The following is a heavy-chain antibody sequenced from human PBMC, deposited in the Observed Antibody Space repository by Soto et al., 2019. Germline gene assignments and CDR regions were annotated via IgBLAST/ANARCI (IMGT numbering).Heavy chain of an antibody. Sequence: ASVKVSCKASGYTFTGYYMHWVRQAPGQGLEWIGWINPNSGGTNYAQKFLGWVTMTRDTSISTAYMELSRLRSDDTAVYYCARGYWGAGGRTPSYYYYVDVWEKGNRVAASS. V-gene: IGHV1-2*04. J-gene: IGHJ6*03. CDR3: ARGYWGAGGRTPSYYYYVDV. D-gene: IGHD2-21*01. CDR2: INPNSGGT. CDR1: GYTFTGYY.